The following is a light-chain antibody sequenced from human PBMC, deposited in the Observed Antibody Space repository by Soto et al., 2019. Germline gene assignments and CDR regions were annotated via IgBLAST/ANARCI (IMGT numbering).Light chain of an antibody. CDR2: EGT. Sequence: TQPASVSGSPGQSITISCTGTSSDVGSYNSVSWYQQYPGKIPRLMIYEGTKRPSGVYNRFSGSKSGNTASLTISRLKAEDEADYYHFSYAASMYVLGTGTKGTV. V-gene: IGLV2-23*01. J-gene: IGLJ1*01. CDR1: SSDVGSYNS. CDR3: FSYAASMYV.